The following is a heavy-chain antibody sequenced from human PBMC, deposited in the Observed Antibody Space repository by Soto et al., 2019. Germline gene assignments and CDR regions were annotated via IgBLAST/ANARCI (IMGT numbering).Heavy chain of an antibody. D-gene: IGHD6-19*01. CDR2: ISYDGSNK. J-gene: IGHJ4*02. CDR1: GFTFSSYA. CDR3: ARDTGQWLVAHYFDY. V-gene: IGHV3-30-3*01. Sequence: GGSLRLSCAASGFTFSSYAMHWVRQAPGKGLEWVAVISYDGSNKYYADSVKGRFTISRDNSKNTLYLQMNSLRAEDTAVYYCARDTGQWLVAHYFDYWGQGTLVTVSS.